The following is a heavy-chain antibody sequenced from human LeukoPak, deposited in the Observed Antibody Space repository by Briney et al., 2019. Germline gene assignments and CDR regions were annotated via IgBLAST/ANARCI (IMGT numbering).Heavy chain of an antibody. Sequence: SETLSLTCTVSGGSISSYYWNWIRQPPGKGLEWIGSIYYSGSTYYNPSLKSRVTISVDTSKNQFSLKLSSVTAADTAVYYCARAYDNGAYQGRGFDYWGQGTLVTVSS. V-gene: IGHV4-39*07. CDR3: ARAYDNGAYQGRGFDY. J-gene: IGHJ4*02. D-gene: IGHD3-22*01. CDR1: GGSISSYY. CDR2: IYYSGST.